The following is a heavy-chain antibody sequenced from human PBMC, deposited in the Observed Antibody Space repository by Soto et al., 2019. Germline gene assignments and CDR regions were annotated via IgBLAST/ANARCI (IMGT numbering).Heavy chain of an antibody. CDR3: ARMGYCSGGSCYSGSGDY. Sequence: ASVKVSCKASGYSFTGYGISWVRQAPGQGLEWMGWISAHNGNTAYAQRLQGRVTMTTDTATNTAYMELRSLRSDDTALYYCARMGYCSGGSCYSGSGDYWGQGTLVTVSS. D-gene: IGHD2-15*01. CDR2: ISAHNGNT. V-gene: IGHV1-18*04. CDR1: GYSFTGYG. J-gene: IGHJ4*02.